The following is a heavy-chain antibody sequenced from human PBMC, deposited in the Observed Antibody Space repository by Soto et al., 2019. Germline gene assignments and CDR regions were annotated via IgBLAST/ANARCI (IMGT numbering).Heavy chain of an antibody. J-gene: IGHJ5*02. CDR3: AKDLYGSGWYNYFDP. D-gene: IGHD6-19*01. CDR2: ISHDGRDK. CDR1: GFTFGDNG. Sequence: QVQLVESGGGVVQPGTSLRLSCAASGFTFGDNGIHWVRQAPGKGLEWVAMISHDGRDKHYVDSVKGRFTISRDDSKNTLYLQMNSLRDEDTAVYYCAKDLYGSGWYNYFDPWGQGTLVTVSS. V-gene: IGHV3-30*18.